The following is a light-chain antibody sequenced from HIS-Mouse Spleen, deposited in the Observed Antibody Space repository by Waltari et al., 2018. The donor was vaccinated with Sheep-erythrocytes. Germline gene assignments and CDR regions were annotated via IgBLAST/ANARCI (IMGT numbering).Light chain of an antibody. V-gene: IGKV1-39*01. J-gene: IGKJ1*01. CDR1: QSISSY. Sequence: DIQMTQSPSSLSASVGDRVTITCRASQSISSYLNWYQQKPGKDPNLLIYAASSLQSGVPSRFSGSGSETDITLTISSLQPEYFATYYCQQSYSTPRTFGQGTKVEIK. CDR2: AAS. CDR3: QQSYSTPRT.